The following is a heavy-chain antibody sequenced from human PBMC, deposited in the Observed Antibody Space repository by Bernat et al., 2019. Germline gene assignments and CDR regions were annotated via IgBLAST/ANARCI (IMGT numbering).Heavy chain of an antibody. CDR3: ARDQGHYDFWSGYYPGAFDI. J-gene: IGHJ3*02. CDR2: IYYSGST. CDR1: GGSISSSSYY. Sequence: QLQLQESGPGLVKPSETLSLTCTVSGGSISSSSYYWSWIRQPPGKGLEWIGYIYYSGSTNYNPSLKSRVTISVDTSKNQFSLKLSSVTAADTAVYYCARDQGHYDFWSGYYPGAFDIWGQGTMVTVSS. V-gene: IGHV4-61*01. D-gene: IGHD3-3*01.